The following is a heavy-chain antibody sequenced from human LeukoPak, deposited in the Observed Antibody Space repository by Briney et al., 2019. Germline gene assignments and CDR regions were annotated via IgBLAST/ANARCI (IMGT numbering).Heavy chain of an antibody. CDR1: GGSISSGSYY. CDR2: IYTSGST. D-gene: IGHD2-2*01. CDR3: AREALVVVPAATYNWFDP. V-gene: IGHV4-61*02. Sequence: SQTLSLTCTVSGGSISSGSYYWSWIRQPAGKGLELIGRIYTSGSTNYNPSLKSRVTISVDTSKNQFSLKLSSVTAADTAVYYCAREALVVVPAATYNWFDPWGQGTLVTVSS. J-gene: IGHJ5*02.